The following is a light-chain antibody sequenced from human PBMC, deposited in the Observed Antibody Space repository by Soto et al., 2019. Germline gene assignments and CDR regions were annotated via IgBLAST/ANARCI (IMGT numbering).Light chain of an antibody. CDR3: CSYAGGYTWV. V-gene: IGLV2-14*01. CDR1: SSDVGAYNY. Sequence: QSVLTQPASVSGSPGQSITISCTGTSSDVGAYNYVSWYQQYPGKAPKVIIFEVRKRPSGVSNRFSGSKSGDTASLTISGLQAEDEADYYCCSYAGGYTWVFGTGTKLTVL. J-gene: IGLJ3*02. CDR2: EVR.